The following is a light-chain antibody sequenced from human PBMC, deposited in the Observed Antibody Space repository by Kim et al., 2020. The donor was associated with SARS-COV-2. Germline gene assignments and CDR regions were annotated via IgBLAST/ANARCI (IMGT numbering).Light chain of an antibody. CDR3: QHYESPLT. CDR2: GTS. CDR1: QSVSSSF. J-gene: IGKJ4*01. V-gene: IGKV3-20*01. Sequence: LVLTQSPGTLSLSPGERATLSCRASQSVSSSFLAWHQQKPGQAPRLLIYGTSSRATGIPDRFSGSGSGTDFTLTISRLEPEDSAVYFCQHYESPLTIGGGTKVEIK.